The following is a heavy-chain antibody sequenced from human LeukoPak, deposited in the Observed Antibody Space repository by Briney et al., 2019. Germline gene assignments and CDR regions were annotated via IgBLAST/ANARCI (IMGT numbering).Heavy chain of an antibody. J-gene: IGHJ4*02. V-gene: IGHV3-21*01. Sequence: GGSLRLSCAASGFTFSSYSMNWVRQAPGKGLEWVSSISSSSSYIYYADSVKGRFTISRDNAKNSLYLQMNNLRAEDTAVYYCARDYSDYGGNLLDYWGQGTLVTVSS. CDR1: GFTFSSYS. CDR3: ARDYSDYGGNLLDY. CDR2: ISSSSSYI. D-gene: IGHD4-23*01.